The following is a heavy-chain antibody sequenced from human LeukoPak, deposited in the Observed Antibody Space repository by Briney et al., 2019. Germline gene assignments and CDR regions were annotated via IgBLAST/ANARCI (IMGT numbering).Heavy chain of an antibody. J-gene: IGHJ4*02. D-gene: IGHD1-26*01. CDR2: IRSASSDT. V-gene: IGHV3-11*03. CDR1: GFRFSDYY. Sequence: GGSLRLSCAVSGFRFSDYYMRWVRQAPGKGLEWVSYIRSASSDTKYADSVKGRFTISRDNSKNSLYLQMNSLSAEDTAVYYCARGTYYYFDYWGQGMLVTVSS. CDR3: ARGTYYYFDY.